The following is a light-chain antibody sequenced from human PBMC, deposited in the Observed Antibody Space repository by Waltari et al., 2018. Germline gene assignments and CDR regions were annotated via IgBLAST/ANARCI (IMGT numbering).Light chain of an antibody. CDR3: QHYVRLPGT. J-gene: IGKJ1*01. Sequence: EIVLTQSPGTLSLSPGERATLSCWASQRVGRSLAWYQQKRGQAPRLLIYGASTRATGVPDRFSGSGSGTDFSLTISRLKPEDFAVYYCQHYVRLPGTFGQGTKVEI. CDR1: QRVGRS. CDR2: GAS. V-gene: IGKV3-20*01.